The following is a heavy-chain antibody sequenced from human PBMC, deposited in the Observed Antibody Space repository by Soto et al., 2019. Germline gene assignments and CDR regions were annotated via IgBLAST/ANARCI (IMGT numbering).Heavy chain of an antibody. CDR2: IWYDGSNK. Sequence: QVQLVESGGGVVQPGKSLRLSCAASGFTFSNYGMHWVRQAPGKGLEWVAVIWYDGSNKFYADSVKGRFTISRDNSKNTLYLQMYCLRAEDTIVYYCARYLDYWGQGTLVTVSS. CDR1: GFTFSNYG. CDR3: ARYLDY. J-gene: IGHJ4*02. V-gene: IGHV3-33*01.